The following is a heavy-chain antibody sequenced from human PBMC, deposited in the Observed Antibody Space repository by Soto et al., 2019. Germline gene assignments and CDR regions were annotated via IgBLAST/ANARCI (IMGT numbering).Heavy chain of an antibody. CDR3: ASQIGYNWNYCYFAL. D-gene: IGHD1-20*01. CDR2: IIPIFGTA. Sequence: QVQLVQSGAEVKKPGSSVKVSCKASGGTFSSYAISWVRQAPGQGLEWMGGIIPIFGTANYAQKFQGRVTITADESTSTAYMEMSSLRSEDTAVYYCASQIGYNWNYCYFALWGRGTLVTVSS. J-gene: IGHJ2*01. V-gene: IGHV1-69*01. CDR1: GGTFSSYA.